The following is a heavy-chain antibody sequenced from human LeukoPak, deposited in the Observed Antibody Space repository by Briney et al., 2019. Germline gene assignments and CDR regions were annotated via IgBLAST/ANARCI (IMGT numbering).Heavy chain of an antibody. CDR3: AIWGYSSSFDY. CDR2: INPNSGGT. J-gene: IGHJ4*02. D-gene: IGHD6-19*01. CDR1: VYTFIVYY. V-gene: IGHV1-2*02. Sequence: ASVNVSRKASVYTFIVYYMYWVRQAPGQGLEWMGWINPNSGGTNYAQKFQGRVTMTRDTSISTAYMELSRLRSDDTAVYYCAIWGYSSSFDYWGQGTLVTVSS.